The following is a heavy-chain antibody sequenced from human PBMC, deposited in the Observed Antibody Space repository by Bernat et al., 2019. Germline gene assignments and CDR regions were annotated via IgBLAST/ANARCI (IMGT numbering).Heavy chain of an antibody. CDR1: GGSISSYY. V-gene: IGHV4-59*01. J-gene: IGHJ4*02. CDR3: ARSSLAAACNPFDY. Sequence: QVQLQESGPGLVKPSETLSLTCTVSGGSISSYYWSWIRQPPGKGLEWIGYIYYSGSTNYNPSLKSRVTISVDTSKNQFSLKLSSVTAADTAVYYCARSSLAAACNPFDYWGQGTLVTVSS. CDR2: IYYSGST. D-gene: IGHD6-13*01.